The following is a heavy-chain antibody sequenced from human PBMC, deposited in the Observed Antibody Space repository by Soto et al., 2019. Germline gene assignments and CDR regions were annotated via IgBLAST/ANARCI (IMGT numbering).Heavy chain of an antibody. CDR3: ARDVATAGYNLSMEV. V-gene: IGHV1-2*04. CDR1: GYTFTGYY. D-gene: IGHD5-12*01. CDR2: INPNSGGT. J-gene: IGHJ6*01. Sequence: ASVKVSCKASGYTFTGYYMHWVRQAPGQGLEWMGWINPNSGGTNYAQKFQGWVTMTRDTSISTAYMELSRLRSDDTAVYYCARDVATAGYNLSMEVWGQGTTVTVS.